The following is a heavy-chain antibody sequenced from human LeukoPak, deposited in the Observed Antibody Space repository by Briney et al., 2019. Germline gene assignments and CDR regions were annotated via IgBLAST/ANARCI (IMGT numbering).Heavy chain of an antibody. D-gene: IGHD3-16*02. CDR3: ARVVEGDYVWGSYRYEEGAYFDY. V-gene: IGHV4-39*07. CDR1: GGSISSSSYY. Sequence: SETLSLTCTVSGGSISSSSYYWGWIRQPPGKGLERIGSIYYSWSTYYNPSLKRRVTISVNTSKNQFSLTLSSVTGAGTGVYYCARVVEGDYVWGSYRYEEGAYFDYWGQGTLVTVSS. CDR2: IYYSWST. J-gene: IGHJ4*02.